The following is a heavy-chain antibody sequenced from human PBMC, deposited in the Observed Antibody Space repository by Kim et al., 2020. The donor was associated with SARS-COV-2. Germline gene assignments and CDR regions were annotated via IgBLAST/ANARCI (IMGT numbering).Heavy chain of an antibody. CDR1: EFTFSSYA. D-gene: IGHD3-10*01. Sequence: GGSLRLSCAASEFTFSSYAMSWVRQAPGKGLEWVSAISGGGGSTYYADSLKGRFTISRDNSKNTLYLQMNSLRAEDTAVYYCAKVNYYYGSGSYYPAGGMDVWGQGTTVTVSS. J-gene: IGHJ6*02. CDR2: ISGGGGST. V-gene: IGHV3-23*01. CDR3: AKVNYYYGSGSYYPAGGMDV.